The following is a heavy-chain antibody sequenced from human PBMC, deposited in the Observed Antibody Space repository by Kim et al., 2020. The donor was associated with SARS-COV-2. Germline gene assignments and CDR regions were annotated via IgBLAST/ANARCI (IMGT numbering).Heavy chain of an antibody. CDR2: T. CDR3: ARVGFGESLDY. J-gene: IGHJ4*02. Sequence: TYYTPSLKSRVTISVDTSKNQFSLKLSSVTAADTAVYYCARVGFGESLDYWGQGTLVTVSS. V-gene: IGHV4-31*02. D-gene: IGHD3-10*01.